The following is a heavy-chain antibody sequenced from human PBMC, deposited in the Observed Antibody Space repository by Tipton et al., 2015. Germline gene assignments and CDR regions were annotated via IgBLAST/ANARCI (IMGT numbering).Heavy chain of an antibody. CDR2: IYPGDSHT. J-gene: IGHJ4*02. V-gene: IGHV5-51*01. CDR3: ARGDLTMIVVPDY. Sequence: QLVQSGPEVKKPGESLKISCKGSGYSFSNYWIGWVRQMPGKGLEWMGIIYPGDSHTRYNPSFQGQVTISADKSISTAYLHWSSLKASDTAMYYCARGDLTMIVVPDYWGQGTLVTVSS. CDR1: GYSFSNYW. D-gene: IGHD3-22*01.